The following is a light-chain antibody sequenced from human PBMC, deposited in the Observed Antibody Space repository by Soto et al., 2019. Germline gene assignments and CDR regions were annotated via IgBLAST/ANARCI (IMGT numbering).Light chain of an antibody. J-gene: IGLJ1*01. CDR2: DVS. CDR1: SSDVGGYNY. V-gene: IGLV2-14*01. CDR3: SSYTSSSTLYV. Sequence: QSALTQPASVSGSPGQSITISCIGTSSDVGGYNYVSWYQQHPGKAPKLMIYDVSNRPSGVSNRFSGSKSGNTASPTISGLQAEDEADYYCSSYTSSSTLYVFGTGTKVTVL.